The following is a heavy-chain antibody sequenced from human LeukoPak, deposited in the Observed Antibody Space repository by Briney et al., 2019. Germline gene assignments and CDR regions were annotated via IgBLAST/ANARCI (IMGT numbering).Heavy chain of an antibody. J-gene: IGHJ3*02. Sequence: GGSLRLSCAVSGFTFSTYWMTWVRQAPGKGLEWVANIKQDGSEKYYVDSVKGRFTISRDNAKNSLYLQMNSLRAEDTAVYYCARDSLDLWFGELSRAFDIWGQGTMVTVSS. CDR1: GFTFSTYW. D-gene: IGHD3-10*01. CDR2: IKQDGSEK. CDR3: ARDSLDLWFGELSRAFDI. V-gene: IGHV3-7*01.